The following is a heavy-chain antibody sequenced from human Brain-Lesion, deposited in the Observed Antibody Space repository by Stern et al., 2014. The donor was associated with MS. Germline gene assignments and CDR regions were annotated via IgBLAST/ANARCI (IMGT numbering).Heavy chain of an antibody. V-gene: IGHV4-39*01. D-gene: IGHD6-13*01. CDR2: IYYSGST. J-gene: IGHJ5*02. CDR1: GDSISSSDNY. Sequence: VQLVESGPGLVKPSETLSLTCSVSGDSISSSDNYWGWFRQPPGKGLEWIGTIYYSGSTYYPPSLKGRFTISGETSKNQLSLKLIAVTAGDTAVYYCARGTSSWLQRWFDPWGQGTLVTVSA. CDR3: ARGTSSWLQRWFDP.